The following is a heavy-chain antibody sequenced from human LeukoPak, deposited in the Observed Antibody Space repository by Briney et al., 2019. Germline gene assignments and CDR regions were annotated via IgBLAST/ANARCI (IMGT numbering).Heavy chain of an antibody. J-gene: IGHJ6*02. V-gene: IGHV1-69*06. CDR1: GGTFSSYA. CDR2: IIPSFGTA. Sequence: SVRVSCTASGGTFSSYAISWVRQAPGQGLEWMGGIIPSFGTANYAQKLKGRFTITGDKAKSTAYLEMSSLRSEDTAVYYCARVDSSSWYSNYYYGMDVWGQGTTVTVSS. D-gene: IGHD6-13*01. CDR3: ARVDSSSWYSNYYYGMDV.